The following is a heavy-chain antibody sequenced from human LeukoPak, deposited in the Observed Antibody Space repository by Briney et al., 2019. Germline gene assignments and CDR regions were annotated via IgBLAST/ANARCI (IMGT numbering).Heavy chain of an antibody. D-gene: IGHD3-9*01. V-gene: IGHV3-23*01. Sequence: GGSLRLSCAASGSTFTSYAMSWVRQAPGKGLEWVSSLSGSGDSTYYTDSVKGRFTISRDNSKNTLYLQMNSLGAEDTAVYYCASSTPYDILTGYLFDYWGQGTLVTVSS. J-gene: IGHJ4*02. CDR2: LSGSGDST. CDR1: GSTFTSYA. CDR3: ASSTPYDILTGYLFDY.